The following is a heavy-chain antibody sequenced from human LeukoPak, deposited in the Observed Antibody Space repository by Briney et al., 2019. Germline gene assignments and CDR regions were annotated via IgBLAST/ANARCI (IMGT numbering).Heavy chain of an antibody. CDR2: INHSGST. CDR1: GGSCSGYY. J-gene: IGHJ4*02. CDR3: ARAGSWYFFY. D-gene: IGHD6-13*01. Sequence: SETLSLTCAVYGGSCSGYYWSWIRQPPGKGLEWIGEINHSGSTNYNPSLKSRVTISVDTSKNQFSLKLSSVTAADTAVYYCARAGSWYFFYWGQGTLVTVSS. V-gene: IGHV4-34*01.